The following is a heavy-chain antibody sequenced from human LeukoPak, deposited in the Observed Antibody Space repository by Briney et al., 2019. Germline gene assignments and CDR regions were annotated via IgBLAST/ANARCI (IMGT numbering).Heavy chain of an antibody. CDR1: GGSISSGGYY. V-gene: IGHV4-31*03. CDR3: ARGGQYYDFWSGYYTSCYFDY. CDR2: IFYNGDT. Sequence: SQTLSLTCTVSGGSISSGGYYWSWIRQHPGKGLEWIGYIFYNGDTFYTPSLQSRVTISRDTSKNQFSLKLSSVTAADTAVYYCARGGQYYDFWSGYYTSCYFDYWGQGTLVTVSS. D-gene: IGHD3-3*01. J-gene: IGHJ4*02.